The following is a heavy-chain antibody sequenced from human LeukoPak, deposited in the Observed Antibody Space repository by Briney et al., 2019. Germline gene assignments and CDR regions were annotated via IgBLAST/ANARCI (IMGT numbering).Heavy chain of an antibody. J-gene: IGHJ4*02. V-gene: IGHV3-21*01. CDR1: GFTFSSYS. D-gene: IGHD6-13*01. CDR3: SREGVAAARDY. CDR2: ISSSSSYI. Sequence: KPGGSLRLSCAASGFTFSSYSMNWVRQAQGKGPEWVSSISSSSSYIYYADSVKGRFTISRDNAKNSLHLQMNSLRAEDTAVYYCSREGVAAARDYLGQGTLVTVSS.